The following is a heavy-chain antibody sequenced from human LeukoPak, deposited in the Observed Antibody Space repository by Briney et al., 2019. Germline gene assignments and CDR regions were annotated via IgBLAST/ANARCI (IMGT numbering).Heavy chain of an antibody. D-gene: IGHD3-10*02. J-gene: IGHJ6*04. CDR1: GFTFSNYE. CDR2: ISNGGGSI. Sequence: GGSLRLSCAASGFTFSNYEMNWVRQAPGKGLEWVSFISNGGGSIYYADSVRGRFTISRDNAKNSLYLQMNSLRAEDTAVYYCAELGITMIGGVWGKGTTVTISS. V-gene: IGHV3-48*03. CDR3: AELGITMIGGV.